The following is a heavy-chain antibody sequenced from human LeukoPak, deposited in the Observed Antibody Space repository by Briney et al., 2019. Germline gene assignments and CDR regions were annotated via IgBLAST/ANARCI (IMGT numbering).Heavy chain of an antibody. Sequence: GGSLRLSCAASGFTVSSNYMSWVRQAPGKGLEWVSVVYGGDTTYYADSVKGRFTISRDNSKNTLYLQMNSLRAEDTAVYYCARATDTAMVTPVDYWGQGTLVTVSS. D-gene: IGHD5-18*01. J-gene: IGHJ4*02. CDR2: VYGGDTT. V-gene: IGHV3-66*01. CDR3: ARATDTAMVTPVDY. CDR1: GFTVSSNY.